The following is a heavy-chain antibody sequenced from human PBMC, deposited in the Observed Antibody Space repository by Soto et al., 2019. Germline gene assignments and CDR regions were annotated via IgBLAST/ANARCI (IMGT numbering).Heavy chain of an antibody. V-gene: IGHV3-23*01. Sequence: PGGSQRLSCASSGFTFRSYAMSWVRQAPGKGLEWVSAISGSGGSTYYADSVKGRFTISRDNSKNTLYLQMNSLRAEDTAVYYCAKDQAVVLRFLEWLPYFDYWGQGTLVTVSS. D-gene: IGHD3-3*01. CDR3: AKDQAVVLRFLEWLPYFDY. CDR1: GFTFRSYA. CDR2: ISGSGGST. J-gene: IGHJ4*02.